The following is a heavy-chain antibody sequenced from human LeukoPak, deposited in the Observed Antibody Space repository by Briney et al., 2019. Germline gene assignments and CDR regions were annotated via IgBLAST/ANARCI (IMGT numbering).Heavy chain of an antibody. J-gene: IGHJ4*02. Sequence: SETLSLTCTVSGGSISSSSYYWGWIRQPPGKGLEWIGSIYYSGSTYYNPSLKSRVTISVDTSKNQFSLKLSSVTAADTAVYYCVGFYDSSGYYHGQIDYWGQGTLVTVSS. D-gene: IGHD3-22*01. CDR1: GGSISSSSYY. V-gene: IGHV4-39*07. CDR3: VGFYDSSGYYHGQIDY. CDR2: IYYSGST.